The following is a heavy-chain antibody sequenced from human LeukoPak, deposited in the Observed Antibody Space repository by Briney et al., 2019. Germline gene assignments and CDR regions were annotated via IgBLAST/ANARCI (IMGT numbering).Heavy chain of an antibody. Sequence: ASVKVSCKASGYTFTRFGIRWVRQAPGQGLEWMGWISAYNGNTNYAQKLQGRVNMTTDKSTSTAYMELRSLRSDDTAVYYCARDLGLRGGVVTSSYYYYYYGMDVWGQGTTVTVSS. CDR3: ARDLGLRGGVVTSSYYYYYYGMDV. D-gene: IGHD3-3*01. J-gene: IGHJ6*02. CDR2: ISAYNGNT. V-gene: IGHV1-18*01. CDR1: GYTFTRFG.